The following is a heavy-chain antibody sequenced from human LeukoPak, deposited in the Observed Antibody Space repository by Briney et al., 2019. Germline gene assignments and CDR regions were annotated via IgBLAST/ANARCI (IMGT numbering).Heavy chain of an antibody. CDR3: ARVSRFYYNSSGDFDY. CDR2: ITPNSGAT. D-gene: IGHD3-22*01. V-gene: IGHV1-2*02. J-gene: IGHJ4*02. Sequence: ASVKVSCKASGYTFTGYYMHWVRQAPGQGLEWMGWITPNSGATKYAQKFRGRVSMTRDTSINTAYMELSRLRSDDTAIYYCARVSRFYYNSSGDFDYGGKGTLATVSS. CDR1: GYTFTGYY.